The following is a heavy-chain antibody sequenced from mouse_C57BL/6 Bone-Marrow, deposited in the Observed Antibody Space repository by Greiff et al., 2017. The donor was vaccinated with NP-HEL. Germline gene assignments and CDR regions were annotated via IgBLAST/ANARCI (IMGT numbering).Heavy chain of an antibody. CDR1: GFTFSDAW. CDR3: TPLIYYYGSSHWYFDV. Sequence: EVKVVESGGGLVQPGGSMKLSCAASGFTFSDAWMDWVRQSPEKGLEWVAEIRNKANNHATYYAESVKGRFTISRDDSKSSVYLQMNSLRAEDTGIYYCTPLIYYYGSSHWYFDVWGTGTTVTVSS. D-gene: IGHD1-1*01. CDR2: IRNKANNHAT. V-gene: IGHV6-6*01. J-gene: IGHJ1*03.